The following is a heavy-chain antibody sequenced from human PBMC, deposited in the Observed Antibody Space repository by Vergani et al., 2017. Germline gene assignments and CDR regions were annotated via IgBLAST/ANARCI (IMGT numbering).Heavy chain of an antibody. D-gene: IGHD3-22*01. CDR1: GGSISDYY. CDR3: ARDRGYSTGCYSAFDI. Sequence: QVQLQESGPGLVKSSETLSLTCTVSGGSISDYYWNWLRQPPGEGLEWIGYIDKSGSSTYNPSLKGRVTISADTSKNQFSLKLTSVTAADTALYYCARDRGYSTGCYSAFDIWGQGTMVTVSS. V-gene: IGHV4-59*01. J-gene: IGHJ3*02. CDR2: IDKSGSS.